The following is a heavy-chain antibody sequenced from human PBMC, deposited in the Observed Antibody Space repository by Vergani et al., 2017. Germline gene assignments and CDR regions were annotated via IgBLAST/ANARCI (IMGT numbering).Heavy chain of an antibody. D-gene: IGHD1-26*01. CDR1: GGSISSYY. J-gene: IGHJ5*02. CDR2: IYYSGST. V-gene: IGHV4-59*01. CDR3: ARDQVWELLHWFDP. Sequence: QVQLQESGPGLVKPSETLSLTCTVSGGSISSYYWSWIRQPPGKGLEWIGYIYYSGSTNYNPSLRSRVTISVDTSKNQFSLKLSSVTAADTAVYYCARDQVWELLHWFDPWGQGTLVTVSS.